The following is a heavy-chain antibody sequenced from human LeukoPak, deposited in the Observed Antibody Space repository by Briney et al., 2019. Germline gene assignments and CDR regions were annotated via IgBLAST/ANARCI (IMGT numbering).Heavy chain of an antibody. V-gene: IGHV3-23*01. D-gene: IGHD6-13*01. CDR1: GFIFSDAW. Sequence: GGSLRLSCAASGFIFSDAWMSWVRQAPGKGLEWVSSLSGSGGSPNYANSVKGRFTISRDNSKNTLYLQMNSLRAEDTAVYYCANALGGGNTWYYFDCWGQGTLVTVSS. J-gene: IGHJ4*02. CDR2: LSGSGGSP. CDR3: ANALGGGNTWYYFDC.